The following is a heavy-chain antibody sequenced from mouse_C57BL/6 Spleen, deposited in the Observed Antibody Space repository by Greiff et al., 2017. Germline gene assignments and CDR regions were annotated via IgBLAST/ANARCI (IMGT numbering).Heavy chain of an antibody. CDR2: IYPSDSET. Sequence: QVQLQQPGAELVRPGSSVKLSCKASGYTFTSYWMDWVKQRPGQGLEWIGNIYPSDSETHYNQKFKDKATLTVDKSSSTAYMQLSSLTSEDSAVYYCARESYYTFAYWGQGTLVTVSA. CDR3: ARESYYTFAY. V-gene: IGHV1-61*01. J-gene: IGHJ3*01. D-gene: IGHD2-12*01. CDR1: GYTFTSYW.